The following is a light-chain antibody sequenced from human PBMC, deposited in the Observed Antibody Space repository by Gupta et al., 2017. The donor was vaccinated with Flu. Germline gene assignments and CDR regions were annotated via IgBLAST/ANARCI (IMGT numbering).Light chain of an antibody. Sequence: PSSLSASVGDRVTITCQASQDIATYLNWFQQKPGKAPKLLIYDASNLETGVPSRFSGGGSGTDFTFTISSLQPEDFATYYCQQEDNLPPTFGQGTRVDIK. CDR1: QDIATY. CDR3: QQEDNLPPT. CDR2: DAS. J-gene: IGKJ5*01. V-gene: IGKV1-33*01.